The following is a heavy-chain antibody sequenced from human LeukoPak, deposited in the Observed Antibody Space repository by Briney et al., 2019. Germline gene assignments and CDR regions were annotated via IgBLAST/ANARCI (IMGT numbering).Heavy chain of an antibody. CDR3: ARDAITMVRGKWFDP. D-gene: IGHD3-10*01. CDR2: IYYTGST. J-gene: IGHJ5*02. V-gene: IGHV4-39*02. Sequence: SETLSLTCTVSGGSISSSLYHWGWIRQPPGKNLEWLGSIYYTGSTHYNPSLKSRVTISVDTSKNQFSLNLSSVTAADTAVYYCARDAITMVRGKWFDPWGQGTLVTVSS. CDR1: GGSISSSLYH.